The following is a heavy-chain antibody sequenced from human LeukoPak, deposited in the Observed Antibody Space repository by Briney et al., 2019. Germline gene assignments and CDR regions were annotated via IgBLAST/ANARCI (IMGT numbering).Heavy chain of an antibody. CDR1: GGSISSYY. Sequence: PSETLSLTCTVSGGSISSYYWGWIRQPPGKGLEWIGSIYHSGSTYYNPSLKSRVTISVDTSKNQFSLELRSVTAADTALYYCARRLRGGRRYHYYYMDVWGKGTTVTISS. D-gene: IGHD2-15*01. J-gene: IGHJ6*03. CDR3: ARRLRGGRRYHYYYMDV. V-gene: IGHV4-59*04. CDR2: IYHSGST.